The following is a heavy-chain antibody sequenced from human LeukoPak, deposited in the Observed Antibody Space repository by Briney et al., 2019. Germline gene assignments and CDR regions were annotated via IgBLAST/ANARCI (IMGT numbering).Heavy chain of an antibody. V-gene: IGHV3-7*01. CDR1: GFTFSSYW. CDR3: VRGGAGSGSFDF. J-gene: IGHJ4*02. Sequence: GGSLGLSCVASGFTFSSYWMSWVRQAPGKGLEWVANVKQDETEKYYVDSVKGRFTVSRDNDNNSLFLQMSYLGTEDTAVYYCVRGGAGSGSFDFWGQGTLVTVSS. D-gene: IGHD1-26*01. CDR2: VKQDETEK.